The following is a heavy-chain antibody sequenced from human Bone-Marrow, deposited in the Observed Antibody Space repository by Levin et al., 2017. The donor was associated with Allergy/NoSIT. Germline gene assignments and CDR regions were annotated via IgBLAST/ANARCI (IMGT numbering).Heavy chain of an antibody. Sequence: SCAASGFTFSAYPMGWVRQAPGKGLDWVSAISATGGSTYYADSVKGRSTISRDNSKDTLYLQVNSLRAEDTALYYCAKAATGTIRSFDFWGQGTLVTVSS. J-gene: IGHJ4*02. CDR2: ISATGGST. CDR3: AKAATGTIRSFDF. D-gene: IGHD1-1*01. CDR1: GFTFSAYP. V-gene: IGHV3-23*01.